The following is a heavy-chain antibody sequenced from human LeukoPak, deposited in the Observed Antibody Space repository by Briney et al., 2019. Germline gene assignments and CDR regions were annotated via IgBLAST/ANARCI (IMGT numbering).Heavy chain of an antibody. D-gene: IGHD6-6*01. CDR1: GFTFSSYA. Sequence: GGSLRLSCAASGFTFSSYAMSWVRQAPGKRLEWVSAISGSGVSTYDTVSVKGPLTISRVNSKNTLSLQMNSQSAEDTAVYYCAKEAEYSSSWTCLDYWGQGTLVTVSS. V-gene: IGHV3-23*01. CDR2: ISGSGVST. CDR3: AKEAEYSSSWTCLDY. J-gene: IGHJ4*02.